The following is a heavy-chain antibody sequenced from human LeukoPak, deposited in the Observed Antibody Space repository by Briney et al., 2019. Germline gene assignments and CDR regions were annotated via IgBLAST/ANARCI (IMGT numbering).Heavy chain of an antibody. D-gene: IGHD1-26*01. J-gene: IGHJ4*02. V-gene: IGHV1-2*06. CDR3: ASNSGSYLEFDY. CDR2: INPNSGGT. CDR1: GYTFTGYY. Sequence: ASVKVSCTASGYTFTGYYMHWVRQAPGQGLEWMGRINPNSGGTNYAQKFQGRVTMTRDTSISTAYMEVSRLRSDDTAVYYCASNSGSYLEFDYWGQGTLVTVSS.